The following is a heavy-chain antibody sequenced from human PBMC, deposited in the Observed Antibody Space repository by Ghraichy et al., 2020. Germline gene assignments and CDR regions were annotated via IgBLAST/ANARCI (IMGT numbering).Heavy chain of an antibody. D-gene: IGHD4-23*01. V-gene: IGHV3-23*01. J-gene: IGHJ4*02. Sequence: GGSLRLSCATSGFTFSSYAMIWVRQAPGKGLEWVSGISGSSANIYYADSLEGRFIISRDNSKNTEYLQMNSLRAEDTAVYYCAKSQSRPTAITPLDYWAQGTLVTVS. CDR2: ISGSSANI. CDR3: AKSQSRPTAITPLDY. CDR1: GFTFSSYA.